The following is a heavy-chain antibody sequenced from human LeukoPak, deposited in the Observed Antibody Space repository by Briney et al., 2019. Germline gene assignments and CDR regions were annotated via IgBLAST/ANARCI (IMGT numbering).Heavy chain of an antibody. V-gene: IGHV3-23*01. Sequence: GGSLRLSCVDSGISLTNYAMTWVRQAPGKGLEWVSYISERGGSTTYADSVKGRFTISRDTSLNTLYLQMNNLRAEDTAVYFCAKRGVVIRGILVIGYHQEAYHYDFWGQGVLVTVSS. CDR2: ISERGGST. J-gene: IGHJ4*02. D-gene: IGHD3-10*01. CDR3: AKRGVVIRGILVIGYHQEAYHYDF. CDR1: GISLTNYA.